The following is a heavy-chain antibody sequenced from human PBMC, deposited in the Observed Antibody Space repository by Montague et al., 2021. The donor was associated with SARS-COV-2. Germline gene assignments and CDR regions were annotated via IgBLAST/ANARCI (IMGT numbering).Heavy chain of an antibody. D-gene: IGHD2-15*01. Sequence: SETLSLTCTVSGGSISSFYWSWFRQRPGTGLELIWYISDSGSTNYNPSLTSRVTMSVDTSKNQFSLKVNSVTAADTAVYYCAGHYSATLPAVYWGQGTLVTVSS. CDR2: ISDSGST. J-gene: IGHJ4*02. CDR1: GGSISSFY. CDR3: AGHYSATLPAVY. V-gene: IGHV4-59*08.